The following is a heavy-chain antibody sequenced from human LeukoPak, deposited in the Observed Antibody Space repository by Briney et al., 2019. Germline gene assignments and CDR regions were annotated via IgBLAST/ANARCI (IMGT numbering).Heavy chain of an antibody. J-gene: IGHJ4*02. CDR1: GYTFTNYG. Sequence: GASVKVSCKASGYTFTNYGISWVRQAPGQGLEWMGWISAYNGNRNYAQKVKGRVTMTTDTSTSTAYMELGSLRSDDTAVYYCARSLISSGSYSDGGDYWGQGTLVTVSP. CDR2: ISAYNGNR. V-gene: IGHV1-18*01. D-gene: IGHD1-26*01. CDR3: ARSLISSGSYSDGGDY.